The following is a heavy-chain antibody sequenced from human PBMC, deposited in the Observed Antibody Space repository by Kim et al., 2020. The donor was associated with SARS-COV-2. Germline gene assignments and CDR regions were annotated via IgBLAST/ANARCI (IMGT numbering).Heavy chain of an antibody. J-gene: IGHJ1*01. Sequence: GGSLRLSCAASVFSFSDSDIHWVRQASGKGLEWVGQVRNRARGYATTYAASVQGRFTISRDDSKNTADLHMNSLKVEDTDFYYCSDAGTKMPDTTGGHWG. CDR1: VFSFSDSD. CDR3: SDAGTKMPDTTGGH. V-gene: IGHV3-73*01. D-gene: IGHD1-1*01. CDR2: VRNRARGYAT.